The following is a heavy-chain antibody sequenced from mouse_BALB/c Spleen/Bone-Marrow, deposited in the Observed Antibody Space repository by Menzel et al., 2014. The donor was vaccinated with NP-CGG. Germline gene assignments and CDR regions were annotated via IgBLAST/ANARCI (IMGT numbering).Heavy chain of an antibody. CDR3: ARKDGGYYVMDY. Sequence: VKLVESGPGLVAPSQNLSITCTVSGFSLSGYNIHWIRQPPGKGLEWLGMIWGGGGTDHNSALKSRLRISKDNSKSQIFLKINSLQIDDTAMYYCARKDGGYYVMDYWGQGTSVTVSS. CDR1: GFSLSGYN. J-gene: IGHJ4*01. V-gene: IGHV2-6-4*01. D-gene: IGHD2-3*01. CDR2: IWGGGGT.